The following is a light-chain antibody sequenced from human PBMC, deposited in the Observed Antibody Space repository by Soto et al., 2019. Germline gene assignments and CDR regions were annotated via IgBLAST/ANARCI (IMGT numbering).Light chain of an antibody. V-gene: IGKV1-39*01. J-gene: IGKJ2*01. CDR3: QQSYSTPT. Sequence: IQMTQSPSSLSASVGDRVTITCRASQSISRYLNWYDQKPGKAPKLLIHATSNLESGVPSRFSGSGSGTDFTLTINSLQPEDFATYYCQQSYSTPTFGQGTKLEIK. CDR1: QSISRY. CDR2: ATS.